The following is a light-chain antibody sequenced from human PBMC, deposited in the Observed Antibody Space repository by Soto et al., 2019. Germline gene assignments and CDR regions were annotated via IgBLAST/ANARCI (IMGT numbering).Light chain of an antibody. CDR3: QQNYRATPWT. V-gene: IGKV1-5*01. CDR1: QSISTW. CDR2: AAS. Sequence: RITITCRASQSISTWLAWYQQEPGKAPKLLINAASSLERGVPSRFSGGGSGTDFTLNISSLQPDDFATYYCQQNYRATPWTFGQGTKVDIK. J-gene: IGKJ1*01.